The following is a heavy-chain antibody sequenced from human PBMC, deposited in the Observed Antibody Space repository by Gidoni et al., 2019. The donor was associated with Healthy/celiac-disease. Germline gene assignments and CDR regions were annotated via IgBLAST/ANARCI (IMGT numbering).Heavy chain of an antibody. J-gene: IGHJ4*02. CDR2: IYYSGST. Sequence: QVQLQESGPGLVKPSQTLSLTCTVSGGSISSGGYYWSWLRQHPGKGLEWIGYIYYSGSTYYNPSLKSRVTISVDTSKNQFSLKLSSVTAADTAVYYCARETSSITMVRGVIPRVYYFDYWGQGTLVTVSS. D-gene: IGHD3-10*01. CDR1: GGSISSGGYY. CDR3: ARETSSITMVRGVIPRVYYFDY. V-gene: IGHV4-31*03.